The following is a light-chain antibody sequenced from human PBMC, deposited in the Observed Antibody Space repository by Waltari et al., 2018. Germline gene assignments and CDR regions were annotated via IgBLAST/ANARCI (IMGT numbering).Light chain of an antibody. Sequence: VVMILSPLSLPVTIGQPTSIVCSSSQGLVHRDGKTYLNWFHQRPGQSPRRLIYKVSNRESGVPDRFSGSGSGTDFTLKISRVEAEDVGVYYCMQGTHWPWTFGQGTKVEIK. J-gene: IGKJ1*01. CDR1: QGLVHRDGKTY. CDR2: KVS. V-gene: IGKV2-30*02. CDR3: MQGTHWPWT.